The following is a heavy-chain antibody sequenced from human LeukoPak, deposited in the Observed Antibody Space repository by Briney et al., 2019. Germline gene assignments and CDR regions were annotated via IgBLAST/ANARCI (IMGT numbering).Heavy chain of an antibody. J-gene: IGHJ4*02. CDR1: GFTFSSFG. CDR3: ARDFVAYDSSGYPQFVDY. Sequence: GGSLRLSCAPSGFTFSSFGMHCVRQAPGKGLEWVAVIWYDGSNKYYADSVKGRFTISRDNSKNTLFLQMNSLRAEDTAVYYCARDFVAYDSSGYPQFVDYWGQGTLVTVSS. D-gene: IGHD3-22*01. CDR2: IWYDGSNK. V-gene: IGHV3-33*01.